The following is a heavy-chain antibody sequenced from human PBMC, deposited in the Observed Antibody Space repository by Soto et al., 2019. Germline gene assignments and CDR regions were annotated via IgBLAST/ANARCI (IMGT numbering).Heavy chain of an antibody. CDR3: ARGPDTGYSSSWYTPEYFQH. Sequence: GGSLRLSCAASGFTFSSYSMNWVRQAPGKGLEWVSYISSSSSTIYYADSVKGRFTIARDNAKNSMYLQMNSLRDEDTAVYYCARGPDTGYSSSWYTPEYFQHWGQGTLVTVSS. J-gene: IGHJ1*01. D-gene: IGHD6-13*01. CDR2: ISSSSSTI. CDR1: GFTFSSYS. V-gene: IGHV3-48*02.